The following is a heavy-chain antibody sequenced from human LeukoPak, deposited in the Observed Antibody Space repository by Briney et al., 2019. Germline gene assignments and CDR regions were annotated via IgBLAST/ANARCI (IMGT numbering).Heavy chain of an antibody. CDR3: ARIGYCSSTSCYEEYGMDV. Sequence: GASVKVSCKASGYTFTSYGISWVRQAPGQGLEWMGWISAYNGNTNYAQKLQGRVTMTTDTSTSTAYMELRSLRSDDTAVYYCARIGYCSSTSCYEEYGMDVWGQGTTVTVSS. J-gene: IGHJ6*02. CDR2: ISAYNGNT. V-gene: IGHV1-18*01. D-gene: IGHD2-2*01. CDR1: GYTFTSYG.